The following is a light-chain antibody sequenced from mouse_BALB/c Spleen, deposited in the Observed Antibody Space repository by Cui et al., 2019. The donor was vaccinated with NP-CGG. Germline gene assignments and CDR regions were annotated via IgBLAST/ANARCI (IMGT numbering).Light chain of an antibody. V-gene: IGLV1*01. CDR1: NGAVTTSNY. Sequence: QAVLTQESALTTSPGETVTLTCRSSNGAVTTSNYANWVQEKPDHLFTGLIGGTNNRAPGVPARFSGSLIGDKAALTITGTQTEDEAIYFCVLWYSNHWVFGGGTKLTVL. CDR3: VLWYSNHWV. J-gene: IGLJ1*01. CDR2: GTN.